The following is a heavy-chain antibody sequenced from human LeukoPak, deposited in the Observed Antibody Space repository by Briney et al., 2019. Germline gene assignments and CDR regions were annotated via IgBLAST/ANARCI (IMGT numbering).Heavy chain of an antibody. V-gene: IGHV3-23*01. Sequence: GGSLRLSCAASGFTFSSYAMSWVRQAPGKGLEWVSAISGSGGSTYYADSVKGRFTISRDNARTSLYLQINSLRAEDMAVYYCARVRSGTYYDYWGQGTLVTVSA. CDR1: GFTFSSYA. J-gene: IGHJ4*02. CDR3: ARVRSGTYYDY. D-gene: IGHD1-26*01. CDR2: ISGSGGST.